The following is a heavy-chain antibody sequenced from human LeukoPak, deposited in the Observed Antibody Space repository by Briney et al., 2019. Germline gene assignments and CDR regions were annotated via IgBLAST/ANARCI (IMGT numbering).Heavy chain of an antibody. D-gene: IGHD4-17*01. CDR3: ARGAYGDYDRIDY. CDR1: GGSISSGGYY. J-gene: IGHJ4*02. V-gene: IGHV4-30-2*01. CDR2: INHSGST. Sequence: PSQTLSLTCTVSGGSISSGGYYWSWIRQPPGKGLEWIGEINHSGSTNYNPSLKSRVTISVDTSKNQFSLKLSSVTAAATAVYYCARGAYGDYDRIDYWGQGTLVTVSS.